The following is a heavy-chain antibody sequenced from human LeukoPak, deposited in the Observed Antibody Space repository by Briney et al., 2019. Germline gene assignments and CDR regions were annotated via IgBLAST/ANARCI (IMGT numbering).Heavy chain of an antibody. D-gene: IGHD5-18*01. V-gene: IGHV3-21*01. CDR1: GFTFSDYY. J-gene: IGHJ3*02. CDR2: IISSSRYI. CDR3: ARKIQNAFDI. Sequence: GGSLRLSCAASGFTFSDYYMNWVRQAPGKGLEWVSSIISSSRYIYYADSVKGRFTISRDNAQNSLYLQMNSLRAEDTAVYYCARKIQNAFDIWGQGTMVTVSS.